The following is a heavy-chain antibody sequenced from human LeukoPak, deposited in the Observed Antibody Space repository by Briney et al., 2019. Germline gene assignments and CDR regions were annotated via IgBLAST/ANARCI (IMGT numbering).Heavy chain of an antibody. D-gene: IGHD3-3*01. V-gene: IGHV1-2*02. CDR1: GYTFAGYY. CDR3: ARVRGDTYYDFWSGLGAYYMDV. Sequence: ASVKVSCKASGYTFAGYYMHWVRQAPGQGLEWMGWINPNSGGTNYAQKFQGRVTMTRDTSISTAYMELSRLRSDDTAVYYCARVRGDTYYDFWSGLGAYYMDVWGKGTTVTVSS. CDR2: INPNSGGT. J-gene: IGHJ6*03.